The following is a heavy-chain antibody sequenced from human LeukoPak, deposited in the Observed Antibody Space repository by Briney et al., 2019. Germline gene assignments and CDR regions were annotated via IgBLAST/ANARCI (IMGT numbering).Heavy chain of an antibody. J-gene: IGHJ5*02. V-gene: IGHV3-11*04. CDR1: GFTFSDYY. CDR2: ISSSGSTI. Sequence: GGSLRLSCAASGFTFSDYYMSWIRQAPGKGLEWVSYISSSGSTIYYADSVKGRFTISRDNAKNSLYLQMNSLRAEDTAVYYCASRPSYGTWFDPWGQGTLVTVSS. D-gene: IGHD3-16*01. CDR3: ASRPSYGTWFDP.